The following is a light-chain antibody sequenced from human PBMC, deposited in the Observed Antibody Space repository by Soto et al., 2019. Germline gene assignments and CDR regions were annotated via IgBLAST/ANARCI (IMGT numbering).Light chain of an antibody. J-gene: IGKJ5*01. Sequence: ETVLTQSPGTLSLSPGERATLSCRASQMINSGYVAWYQQKPGQAPRLLVFGTYNRATGIPDRFSGSVSGADFTRAIDRLEREGVAVDFCQENGRSPPHALGQGTRLEIK. CDR1: QMINSGY. CDR2: GTY. V-gene: IGKV3-20*01. CDR3: QENGRSPPHA.